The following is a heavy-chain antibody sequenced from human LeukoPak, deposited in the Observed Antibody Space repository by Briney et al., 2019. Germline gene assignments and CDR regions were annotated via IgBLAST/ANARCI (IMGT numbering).Heavy chain of an antibody. CDR2: MNPNSGNT. CDR3: ARGPQRYDSSGYYSNYYYYYYMDV. Sequence: ASVKVSCKASGYTFTSYDINWVRQATGQGLEWMGWMNPNSGNTGYAQKFQGRVTITRNTSISTAYMELSSLRSEDTAVYYCARGPQRYDSSGYYSNYYYYYYMDVWGKGTTVTVSS. CDR1: GYTFTSYD. V-gene: IGHV1-8*03. D-gene: IGHD3-22*01. J-gene: IGHJ6*03.